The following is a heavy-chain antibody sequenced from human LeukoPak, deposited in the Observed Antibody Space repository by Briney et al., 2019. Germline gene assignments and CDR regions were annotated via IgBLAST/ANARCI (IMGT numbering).Heavy chain of an antibody. CDR1: GFTFTSYA. Sequence: GGSLRLSCAASGFTFTSYAMHWVRQAPGKGLEWVAVIWYDGSNKYYADSVKGRFTISRANSKNPLYLQMTSLRAEDTAVYYCAKDRLRLGTGYFDIWGRGTLVTVSS. V-gene: IGHV3-33*06. CDR3: AKDRLRLGTGYFDI. D-gene: IGHD3-16*01. J-gene: IGHJ2*01. CDR2: IWYDGSNK.